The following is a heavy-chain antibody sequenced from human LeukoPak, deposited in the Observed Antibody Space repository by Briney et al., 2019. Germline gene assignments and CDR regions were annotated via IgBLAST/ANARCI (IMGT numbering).Heavy chain of an antibody. CDR2: ISSSSSYI. CDR3: ARDGPIVVVPAAVDY. D-gene: IGHD2-2*01. V-gene: IGHV3-21*01. J-gene: IGHJ4*02. Sequence: GGSLRLSCAASGFTFSSYSMNWVRQAPGKGLEWVSSISSSSSYIYYADSVKGRFTISRDNAKNSLYLQVNSLRAEDTAVYYCARDGPIVVVPAAVDYWGQGTLVTVSS. CDR1: GFTFSSYS.